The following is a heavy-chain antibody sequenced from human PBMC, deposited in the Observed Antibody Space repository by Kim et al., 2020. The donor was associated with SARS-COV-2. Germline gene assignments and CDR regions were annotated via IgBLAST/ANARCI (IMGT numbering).Heavy chain of an antibody. D-gene: IGHD6-13*01. CDR3: ATLAAAGTLDY. CDR2: IWYDGSNK. CDR1: GFTFSSYG. Sequence: GGSLRLSCAASGFTFSSYGMHWVRQAPGKGLEWVAVIWYDGSNKYYADSVKGRFTISRDNSKNTLYLQMNSLRAEDTAVYYCATLAAAGTLDYWGQGTLVTVSS. J-gene: IGHJ4*02. V-gene: IGHV3-33*01.